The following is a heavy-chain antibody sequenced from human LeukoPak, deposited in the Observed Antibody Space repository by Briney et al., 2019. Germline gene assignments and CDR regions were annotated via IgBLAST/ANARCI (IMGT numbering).Heavy chain of an antibody. J-gene: IGHJ4*02. CDR3: AKDMVWAAVAGTVDY. CDR1: GFTFSSYG. CDR2: ISYDGSNK. Sequence: GGSLRLSCAASGFTFSSYGVHWVRQAPGKGLEWVAVISYDGSNKYYADSVKGRFTISRDNSKNTLYLQMNSLRAEDTAVYYCAKDMVWAAVAGTVDYWGQGTLVTVSS. V-gene: IGHV3-30*18. D-gene: IGHD6-19*01.